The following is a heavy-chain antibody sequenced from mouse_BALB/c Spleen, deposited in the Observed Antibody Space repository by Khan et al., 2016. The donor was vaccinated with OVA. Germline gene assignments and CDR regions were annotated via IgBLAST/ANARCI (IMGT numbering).Heavy chain of an antibody. Sequence: QVQLKESGPGLVAPSQSLSITCTVSGFSLTNYCVHWVRQPPGKGLEWLGIIWPGGSTNYNSALMSCVNLRKDNAKSQVFLKMNSLQTDNTAIYFCARETAYYGNYEAIDYWGQGTSVTVSS. V-gene: IGHV2-9*02. CDR3: ARETAYYGNYEAIDY. CDR2: IWPGGST. J-gene: IGHJ4*01. CDR1: GFSLTNYC. D-gene: IGHD2-10*01.